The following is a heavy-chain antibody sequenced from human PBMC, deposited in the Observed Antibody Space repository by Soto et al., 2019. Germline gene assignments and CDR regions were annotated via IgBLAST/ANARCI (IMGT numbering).Heavy chain of an antibody. CDR3: ALSRHSSSWQTYYYYGMDV. J-gene: IGHJ6*02. CDR1: GYSFTSYW. D-gene: IGHD6-13*01. CDR2: IYPGDSDT. V-gene: IGHV5-51*01. Sequence: GESLKISCKGSGYSFTSYWIGWVRQVPGKGLEWMGIIYPGDSDTRYSPSLQGQVTISADKSISTAYLQWSSLKASDTAMYYCALSRHSSSWQTYYYYGMDVWGQGTTVTVSS.